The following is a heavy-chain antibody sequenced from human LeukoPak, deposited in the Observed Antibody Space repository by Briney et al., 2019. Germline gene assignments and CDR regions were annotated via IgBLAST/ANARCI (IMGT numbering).Heavy chain of an antibody. Sequence: PSQTLSLTCTVSGGSISSGDYYWSWIRQPPGKGLEWIGYIYYSGSTYYNPSLKSRVTISVDTSKNQFSLKLSSVTAADTAMYYCAREGEIGYDLSDYWGQGTLVTVSS. CDR2: IYYSGST. J-gene: IGHJ4*02. V-gene: IGHV4-30-4*01. CDR3: AREGEIGYDLSDY. D-gene: IGHD5-12*01. CDR1: GGSISSGDYY.